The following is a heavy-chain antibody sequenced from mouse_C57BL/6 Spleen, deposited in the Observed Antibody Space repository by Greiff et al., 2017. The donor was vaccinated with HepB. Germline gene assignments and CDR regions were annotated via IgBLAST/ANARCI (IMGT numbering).Heavy chain of an antibody. CDR1: GYTFTDYY. Sequence: VQLQQSGPELVKPGASVKISCKASGYTFTDYYMNWVKQSHGKSLEWIGDINPNNGGTSYNQKFKGKATLTVDKSSSTAYMELRSLTSEDSAVYYCATVGAPYSNYWYFDVWGTGTTVTVSS. V-gene: IGHV1-26*01. CDR2: INPNNGGT. D-gene: IGHD2-5*01. J-gene: IGHJ1*03. CDR3: ATVGAPYSNYWYFDV.